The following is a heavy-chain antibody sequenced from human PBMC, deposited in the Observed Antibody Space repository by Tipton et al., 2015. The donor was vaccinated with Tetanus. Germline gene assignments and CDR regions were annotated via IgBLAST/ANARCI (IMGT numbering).Heavy chain of an antibody. CDR3: AREGLVLGPAKLSYLDS. CDR1: GFIVSSHY. V-gene: IGHV3-66*03. CDR2: MYSGGDT. J-gene: IGHJ4*02. D-gene: IGHD6-25*01. Sequence: VQLVQSGGGLIQPGGSLRLSCVASGFIVSSHYMSWVRQAPGKGLEWVSVMYSGGDTYYVDSVKGRSSISRDNFKNTLFLQLTSLRPEDTAAYYCAREGLVLGPAKLSYLDSWGQGTRVIVSS.